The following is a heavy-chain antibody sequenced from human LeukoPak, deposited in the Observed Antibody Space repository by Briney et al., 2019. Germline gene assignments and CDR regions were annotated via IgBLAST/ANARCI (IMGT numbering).Heavy chain of an antibody. J-gene: IGHJ5*02. D-gene: IGHD2-8*02. CDR2: ISADAVDT. CDR1: GFPFSNHA. Sequence: GGSLRLSCVASGFPFSNHAMTWVRQAPGKGLEWVSAISADAVDTFYAPSVKGRFTISRDNSKNTMYLQINSLRAEDTAIYYCAKDVWWSVSWGQGTLVTVSS. CDR3: AKDVWWSVS. V-gene: IGHV3-23*01.